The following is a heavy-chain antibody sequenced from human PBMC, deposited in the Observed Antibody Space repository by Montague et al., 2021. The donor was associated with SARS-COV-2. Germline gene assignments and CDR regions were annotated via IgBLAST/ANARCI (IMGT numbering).Heavy chain of an antibody. CDR1: GYRFTSYW. V-gene: IGHV5-51*01. Sequence: QSAAEVKKPGESLKISCEGSGYRFTSYWIGWVRQMPGKGLEWMGNIYPGDSDTRYSQSFQGQVTNSADKSISTAYRQWGSLKASDTAMNDCEGWEGYNLGGFDHWGQGTLVTVSS. CDR3: EGWEGYNLGGFDH. D-gene: IGHD5-24*01. J-gene: IGHJ4*02. CDR2: IYPGDSDT.